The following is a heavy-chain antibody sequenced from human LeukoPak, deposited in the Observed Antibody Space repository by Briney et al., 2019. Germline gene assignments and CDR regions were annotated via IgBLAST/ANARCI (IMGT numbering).Heavy chain of an antibody. J-gene: IGHJ4*02. Sequence: GGSLRLSCAASGFTFSNYGLSWVRQAPGKGLEWVSSITSGSTYIYYSDSVKGRFTISRDNSKNSLYLQMNGLRAEDTAVYYCARDDYSNFDYWGQGTLVTVSS. CDR1: GFTFSNYG. D-gene: IGHD4-11*01. V-gene: IGHV3-21*01. CDR2: ITSGSTYI. CDR3: ARDDYSNFDY.